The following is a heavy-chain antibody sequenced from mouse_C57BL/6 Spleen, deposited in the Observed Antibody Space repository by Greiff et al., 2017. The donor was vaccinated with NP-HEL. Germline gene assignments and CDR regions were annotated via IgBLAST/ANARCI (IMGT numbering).Heavy chain of an antibody. CDR2: IDPSDSYT. Sequence: VQLQQSGAELVMPGASVKLSCKASGYTFTSYWMHWVKQRPGQGLEWIGEIDPSDSYTNYNQKFKGKSTLTVDKSSSTAYMQLSSLTSEDSAVYYCARRETHYFDYWGQGTTLTVSS. CDR3: ARRETHYFDY. CDR1: GYTFTSYW. V-gene: IGHV1-69*01. J-gene: IGHJ2*01.